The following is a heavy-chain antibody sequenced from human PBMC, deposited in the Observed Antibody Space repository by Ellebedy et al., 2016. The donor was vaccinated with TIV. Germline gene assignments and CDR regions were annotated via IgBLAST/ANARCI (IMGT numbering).Heavy chain of an antibody. D-gene: IGHD6-13*01. CDR3: ARAPSRIAAAGGVY. CDR1: GFTFTSSG. V-gene: IGHV3-30*02. Sequence: PGGSLRLSCAASGFTFTSSGMNWVRQAPGKGLEWVAFIRYDGSNKYYADSVKGRFTISRDNSKNTLYLQMNSLRAEDTAVYYCARAPSRIAAAGGVYWGQGTLVTVSS. J-gene: IGHJ4*02. CDR2: IRYDGSNK.